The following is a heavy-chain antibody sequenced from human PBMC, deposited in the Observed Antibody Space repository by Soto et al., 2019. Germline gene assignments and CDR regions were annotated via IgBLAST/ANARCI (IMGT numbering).Heavy chain of an antibody. CDR2: IWYDGSNK. V-gene: IGHV3-33*06. Sequence: GGSLRLSCAASGFTFSSYGMHWVRQAPGKGLEWVAVIWYDGSNKYYADSVKGRFTISRDNSKNMLYLQMNSLRAEDTAVYFCAKRQGIGAAAKNFDFWGQGARVTVSS. CDR1: GFTFSSYG. CDR3: AKRQGIGAAAKNFDF. J-gene: IGHJ4*02. D-gene: IGHD6-13*01.